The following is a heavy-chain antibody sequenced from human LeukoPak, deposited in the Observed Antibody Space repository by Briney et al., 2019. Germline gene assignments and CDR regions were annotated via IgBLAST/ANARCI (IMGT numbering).Heavy chain of an antibody. V-gene: IGHV3-21*01. Sequence: PGGSLRLSCATSGFTFSSYSMDWVRQAPGKGLEWVSSISSGSGYIYYADSVKGRFTISRDNVKNSVYLLMNNLRAEDTAVYYCTREGPNDAFDIWGQGTMVTVSS. J-gene: IGHJ3*02. CDR3: TREGPNDAFDI. CDR2: ISSGSGYI. CDR1: GFTFSSYS.